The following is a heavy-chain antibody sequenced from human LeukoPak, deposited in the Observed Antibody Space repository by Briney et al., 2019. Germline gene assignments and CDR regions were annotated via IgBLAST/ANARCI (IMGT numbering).Heavy chain of an antibody. CDR3: PRDPYDRGGYGDFDL. V-gene: IGHV3-7*01. J-gene: IGHJ3*01. D-gene: IGHD3-22*01. Sequence: GGSLRLSCAASGFTFTNYWMSWVRQAPGKGLEWVANIKQDGSENYSVDSVKGRFTISSDNAKNSLYLQMNSLRAEDTAVYYGPRDPYDRGGYGDFDLWGVGTTITVSS. CDR1: GFTFTNYW. CDR2: IKQDGSEN.